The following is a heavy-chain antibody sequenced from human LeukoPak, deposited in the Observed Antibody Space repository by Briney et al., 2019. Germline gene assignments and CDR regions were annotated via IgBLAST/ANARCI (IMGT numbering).Heavy chain of an antibody. J-gene: IGHJ3*02. CDR3: ARYGLGIFGVVVYQNDAFDI. D-gene: IGHD3-3*01. CDR2: ISSSSSYI. CDR1: GFTFSSYS. V-gene: IGHV3-21*01. Sequence: GGTLRLSCAASGFTFSSYSMNWVRQAPGKGLEWVSPISSSSSYIYYADSVKGRFTISRDNAKNSLYLQMNSLRAEDTAVYYCARYGLGIFGVVVYQNDAFDIWGQGTMVTVSS.